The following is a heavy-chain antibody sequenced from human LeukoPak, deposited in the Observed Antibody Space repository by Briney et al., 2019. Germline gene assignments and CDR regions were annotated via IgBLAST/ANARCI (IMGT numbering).Heavy chain of an antibody. CDR2: IYSGDSDT. Sequence: GESLKISCKGSGYSFTSYWIGWVRQMPGKGLEWMGIIYSGDSDTRYSPSFQGQVTISADKSISTAYLQWSSLKASDTAMYYCARHHTYYYDSSGQKGDAFDIWGQGTMVTVSS. V-gene: IGHV5-51*01. D-gene: IGHD3-22*01. CDR3: ARHHTYYYDSSGQKGDAFDI. CDR1: GYSFTSYW. J-gene: IGHJ3*02.